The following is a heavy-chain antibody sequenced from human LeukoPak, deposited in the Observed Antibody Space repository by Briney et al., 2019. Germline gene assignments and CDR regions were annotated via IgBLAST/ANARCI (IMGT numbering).Heavy chain of an antibody. CDR1: GGSFSGYY. V-gene: IGHV4-34*01. CDR2: INHSGST. J-gene: IGHJ4*02. Sequence: SPSETLSLTCAVYGGSFSGYYWSWIRQPPGKGLEWIGEINHSGSTNYNPSLKSRVTISVDTSKNQFSLKLSSVTAADTAVYYCAREGYYGSGYPFDYWGQGTLVTVSS. CDR3: AREGYYGSGYPFDY. D-gene: IGHD3-10*01.